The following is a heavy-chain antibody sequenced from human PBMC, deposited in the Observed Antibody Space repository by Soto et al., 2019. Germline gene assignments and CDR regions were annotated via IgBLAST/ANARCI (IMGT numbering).Heavy chain of an antibody. CDR1: GGSINSYY. J-gene: IGHJ4*02. CDR3: ARVRGYCSSTSCLNFDY. CDR2: IYYSGNT. D-gene: IGHD2-2*01. V-gene: IGHV4-59*01. Sequence: SETLSLTCSVSGGSINSYYWSWIRQSPGKGLEWTGFIYYSGNTNYNPSLKSRATMSVDTSKNQFSLKLSSVTAADTAVYYCARVRGYCSSTSCLNFDYWGQGTLVTVSS.